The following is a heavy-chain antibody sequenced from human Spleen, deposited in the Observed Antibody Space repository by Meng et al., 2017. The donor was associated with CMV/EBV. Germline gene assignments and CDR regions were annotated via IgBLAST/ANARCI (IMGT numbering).Heavy chain of an antibody. CDR2: IGTAGDT. V-gene: IGHV3-13*01. CDR3: ARGDGPNWGIDY. CDR1: GFTFSSYD. J-gene: IGHJ4*02. D-gene: IGHD7-27*01. Sequence: GESLKISCAASGFTFSSYDMHWVRQATGKGLEWVSAIGTAGDTHYPGSVKGRFTISRDNSKNTLYLQMNSLRAEDTAVYYCARGDGPNWGIDYWGQGTLVTVSS.